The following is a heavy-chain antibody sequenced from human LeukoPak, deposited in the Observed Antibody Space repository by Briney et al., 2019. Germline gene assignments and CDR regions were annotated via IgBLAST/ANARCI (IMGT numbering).Heavy chain of an antibody. Sequence: SVKVSCKASGGTFSNYAVSWVRQAPGQGLEGMGGIIPIFGTANYAQKFQGRVTITADESTSTAYMELSSLRSEDTAVYYCARGEKYYYGSTRYYYYMDVWGKGTRVTVSS. CDR2: IIPIFGTA. J-gene: IGHJ6*03. CDR1: GGTFSNYA. V-gene: IGHV1-69*13. CDR3: ARGEKYYYGSTRYYYYMDV. D-gene: IGHD3-10*01.